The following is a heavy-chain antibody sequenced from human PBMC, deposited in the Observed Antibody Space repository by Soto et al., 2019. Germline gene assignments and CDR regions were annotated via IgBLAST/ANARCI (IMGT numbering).Heavy chain of an antibody. J-gene: IGHJ6*03. V-gene: IGHV3-7*01. CDR2: IKQDGSEK. CDR1: GFTFSSYW. CDR3: ARTGRENYDFWSGYFTSYYYYYVDV. D-gene: IGHD3-3*01. Sequence: GGSLRLSCAASGFTFSSYWMSWVRQAPGKGLEWVANIKQDGSEKYYVDSVKGRFTISRDNAKNSLYLQMNSLRAEDTAVYYCARTGRENYDFWSGYFTSYYYYYVDVWDKGTTVTVSS.